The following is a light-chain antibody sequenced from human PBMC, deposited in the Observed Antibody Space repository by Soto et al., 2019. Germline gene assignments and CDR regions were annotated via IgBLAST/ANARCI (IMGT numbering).Light chain of an antibody. J-gene: IGKJ2*01. V-gene: IGKV3-15*01. CDR1: QSVSRD. CDR2: GAS. CDR3: QQYNIWPPLYT. Sequence: EIVMTQSPATLSVSPGERATLSCRASQSVSRDLAWYQQKPGQAPRLLIYGASTRAAGIPARFSGSGSGTEFTLTISSLQSEDFAVYYCQQYNIWPPLYTFGQGTKL.